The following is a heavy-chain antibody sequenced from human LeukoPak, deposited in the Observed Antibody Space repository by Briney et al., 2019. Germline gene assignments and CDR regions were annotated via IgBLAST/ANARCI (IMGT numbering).Heavy chain of an antibody. V-gene: IGHV3-33*06. CDR1: GFTFSRYG. Sequence: GGSLRLSCAASGFTFSRYGMHWVRQAPGKGLEWVAVIWYDGSIKYYADSVKGRFTISKDNSKNTLDLQMNSLRAEDTAAYYCAKADEMNMDYWGQGTLVTVSS. CDR2: IWYDGSIK. J-gene: IGHJ4*02. CDR3: AKADEMNMDY. D-gene: IGHD2/OR15-2a*01.